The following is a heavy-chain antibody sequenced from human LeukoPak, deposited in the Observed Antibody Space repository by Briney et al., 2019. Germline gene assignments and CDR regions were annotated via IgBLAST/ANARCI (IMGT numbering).Heavy chain of an antibody. J-gene: IGHJ4*02. CDR1: GYTFTGYY. CDR3: AIPGIAAAGTGY. V-gene: IGHV1-2*02. D-gene: IGHD6-13*01. Sequence: GASVKVSCKASGYTFTGYYMHWVRQAAGQGREWMGWINPNSGGTNYAQKFQGRVTMTRDTSISTAYMELSRLRSDDTAVYYCAIPGIAAAGTGYWGQGTLVTVSS. CDR2: INPNSGGT.